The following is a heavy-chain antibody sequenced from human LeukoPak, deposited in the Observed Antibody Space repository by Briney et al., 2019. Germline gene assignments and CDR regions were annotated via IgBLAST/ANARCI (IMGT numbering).Heavy chain of an antibody. CDR1: GFTFSSYE. Sequence: GGSLRLSCAASGFTFSSYEMNWVRQAPGKGLEWVSYISSSGSTIYYADSVKGRFTISRDNAKNSLYLQMNSLRAEDTAVYYCAGEWELLPTWGQGTLVTVSS. D-gene: IGHD1-26*01. J-gene: IGHJ5*02. CDR3: AGEWELLPT. V-gene: IGHV3-48*03. CDR2: ISSSGSTI.